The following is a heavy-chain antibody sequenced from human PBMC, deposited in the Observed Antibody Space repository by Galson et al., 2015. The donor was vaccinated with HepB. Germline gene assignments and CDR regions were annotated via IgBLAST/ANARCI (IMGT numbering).Heavy chain of an antibody. CDR2: ISCDGSNK. CDR1: GFTFSSYA. J-gene: IGHJ6*02. D-gene: IGHD5-18*01. V-gene: IGHV3-30-3*01. CDR3: ARDLRYSYVHGYYYYGMDV. Sequence: SLRLSCAASGFTFSSYAMHWVRQTPGKGLEWVAVISCDGSNKYYADSVKGRFTISRDNSKNTLYLQMNSLRAEDTAVYYCARDLRYSYVHGYYYYGMDVWGQGTTVTVSS.